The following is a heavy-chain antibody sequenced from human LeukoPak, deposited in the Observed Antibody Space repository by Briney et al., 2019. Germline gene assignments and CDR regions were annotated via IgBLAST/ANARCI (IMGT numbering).Heavy chain of an antibody. D-gene: IGHD6-13*01. J-gene: IGHJ5*02. CDR1: GFTFSSYA. Sequence: GGSLRLSCAASGFTFSSYAMSWVRQAPGRGLEWVSGISGYGDTYYADSVKGRFTISRDNSKDTLYLQMNSLRAEDTAVCHCAKDGGSSSWHWDPWGQGTLVTVSS. CDR3: AKDGGSSSWHWDP. CDR2: ISGYGDT. V-gene: IGHV3-23*01.